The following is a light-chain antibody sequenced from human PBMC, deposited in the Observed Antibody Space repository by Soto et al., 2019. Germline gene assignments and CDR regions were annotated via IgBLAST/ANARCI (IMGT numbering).Light chain of an antibody. CDR2: DAS. V-gene: IGKV3-11*01. CDR1: QRVRSY. Sequence: EIVLTQSPATLSLSPGERATLPCRASQRVRSYLAWYQQKPGQAPRLLIYDASNRATGIPARFSGSGSGTDFTLTISSLEPEDFAVYYCQQRSNWPPVYTFGQGTKLEIK. CDR3: QQRSNWPPVYT. J-gene: IGKJ2*01.